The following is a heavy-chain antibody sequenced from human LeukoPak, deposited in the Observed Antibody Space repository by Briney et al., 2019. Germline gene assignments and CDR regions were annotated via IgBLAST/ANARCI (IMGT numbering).Heavy chain of an antibody. D-gene: IGHD3-16*01. J-gene: IGHJ6*03. V-gene: IGHV4-59*01. CDR2: IFYSGYT. CDR1: RGSMSSYH. CDR3: ARETSQKGAHYMDV. Sequence: SETLSLTCTVSRGSMSSYHWSWIRQSPGKGLEWIGNIFYSGYTTYSPSLRSRATISVDTSKNQFSLKLSSVTAADTAVYYCARETSQKGAHYMDVWGKGTTITISS.